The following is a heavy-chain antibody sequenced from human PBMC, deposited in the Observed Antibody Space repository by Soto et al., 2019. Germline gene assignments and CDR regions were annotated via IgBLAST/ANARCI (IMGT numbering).Heavy chain of an antibody. Sequence: GGSLRLSCAASGFTFSSYAMSWVRRAPGKGLEWVSAISGSGGSTYYADSVKGRFTISRDNSKNTLYLQMNSLRAEDTAVYSCAKDRNEYSGYDFSPYFDYWGQGTLVTVSS. V-gene: IGHV3-23*01. CDR3: AKDRNEYSGYDFSPYFDY. D-gene: IGHD5-12*01. CDR1: GFTFSSYA. J-gene: IGHJ4*02. CDR2: ISGSGGST.